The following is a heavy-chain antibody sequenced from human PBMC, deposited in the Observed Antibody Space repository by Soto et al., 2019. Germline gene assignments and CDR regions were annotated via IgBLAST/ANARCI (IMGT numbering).Heavy chain of an antibody. CDR1: GFTFSSYW. CDR2: IKQDGGEK. Sequence: GGSLRLSCAASGFTFSSYWMSWVRQAPGKGLERVANIKQDGGEKYYVDSVKGRFTISRDNAKNSLYLQMNSLRAEDTAVYYCARTYSSSWAPPDAFDIWGQGTMVTVSS. J-gene: IGHJ3*02. D-gene: IGHD6-13*01. CDR3: ARTYSSSWAPPDAFDI. V-gene: IGHV3-7*01.